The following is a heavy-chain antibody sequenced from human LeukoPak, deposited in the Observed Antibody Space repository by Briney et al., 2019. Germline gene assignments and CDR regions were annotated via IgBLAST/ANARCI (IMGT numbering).Heavy chain of an antibody. Sequence: GGSLRLSCAASGFTVSSNYMSWVRQAPGKGLEWVSVIYSGGSAYYADSVKGRFTISRDNSKNTLYLQMNSLRAEDTAVYYCARGRGGNSYFDYWGQGTLVTVSS. J-gene: IGHJ4*02. CDR2: IYSGGSA. D-gene: IGHD4-23*01. V-gene: IGHV3-53*01. CDR1: GFTVSSNY. CDR3: ARGRGGNSYFDY.